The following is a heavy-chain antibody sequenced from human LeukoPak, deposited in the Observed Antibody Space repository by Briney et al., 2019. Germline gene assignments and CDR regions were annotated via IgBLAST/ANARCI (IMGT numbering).Heavy chain of an antibody. V-gene: IGHV4-39*02. CDR2: IYYSGST. CDR1: GGSISSSSYY. Sequence: SETLSLTCTVSGGSISSSSYYWGWIRQPPGKGLEWIGSIYYSGSTYYNPSLKSRVTISVDTSKNQFSLKLYSVTAADTAVYYCARGRFDYDILTGHTEAFDYWGQGTLVTVSS. D-gene: IGHD3-9*01. J-gene: IGHJ4*02. CDR3: ARGRFDYDILTGHTEAFDY.